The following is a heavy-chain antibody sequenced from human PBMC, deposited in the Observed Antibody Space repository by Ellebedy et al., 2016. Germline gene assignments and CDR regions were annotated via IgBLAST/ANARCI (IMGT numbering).Heavy chain of an antibody. CDR1: GFTFSDYY. V-gene: IGHV3-11*01. J-gene: IGHJ6*03. D-gene: IGHD5-12*01. CDR2: ISSSGSTI. CDR3: ARAGRTIVATIYYYYYYMDV. Sequence: GESLKISXAASGFTFSDYYMSWIRQAPGKGLEWVSYISSSGSTIYYADSVKGRFTISRDNAKNSLYLQMSSLRAEDTAVYYCARAGRTIVATIYYYYYYMDVWGKGTTVTVSS.